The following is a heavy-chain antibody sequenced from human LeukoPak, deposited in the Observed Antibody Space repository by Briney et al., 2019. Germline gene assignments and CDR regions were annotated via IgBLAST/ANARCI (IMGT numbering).Heavy chain of an antibody. CDR3: ARDVQVYWYFDL. J-gene: IGHJ2*01. CDR2: IWYDGSNK. Sequence: GGSLRLSCGASGFTFSSYGMHWVRQAPGKGLEWVAVIWYDGSNKYYADSVKGRFTISRDNAKNTLYLQMNSLTAEDTAVYYCARDVQVYWYFDLWGRGTLVTVSS. CDR1: GFTFSSYG. V-gene: IGHV3-33*01. D-gene: IGHD1-1*01.